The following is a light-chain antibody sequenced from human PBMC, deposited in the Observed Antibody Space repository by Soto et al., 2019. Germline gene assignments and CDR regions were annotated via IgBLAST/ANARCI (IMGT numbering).Light chain of an antibody. Sequence: QSALTQPASVSGSPGQSIAISCTGSSSDVGIYNYVSWYQQHPGKVPKLIIYEVTNRPSGVSNRFSGSKSGNTASLTISGLQAEDEADYYCNSYAGTKNLVFGGGTQLTVL. V-gene: IGLV2-14*01. CDR3: NSYAGTKNLV. CDR2: EVT. J-gene: IGLJ2*01. CDR1: SSDVGIYNY.